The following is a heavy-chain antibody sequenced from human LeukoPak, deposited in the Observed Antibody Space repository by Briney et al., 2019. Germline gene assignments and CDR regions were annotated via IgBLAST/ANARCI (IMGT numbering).Heavy chain of an antibody. Sequence: SETLSLTCAVYGGSFSGYYWSWNRQPPGKGLEWIGEINHSGSTNYNPSLKSRVTISVDTSKNQFSLKLSSVTAADTAVYYCARGSWGFDYWGQGTLVTVSS. V-gene: IGHV4-34*01. CDR2: INHSGST. CDR3: ARGSWGFDY. J-gene: IGHJ4*02. CDR1: GGSFSGYY. D-gene: IGHD3-16*01.